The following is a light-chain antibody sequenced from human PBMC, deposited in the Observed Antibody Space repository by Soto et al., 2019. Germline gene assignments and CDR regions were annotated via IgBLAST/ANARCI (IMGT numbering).Light chain of an antibody. J-gene: IGLJ1*01. CDR2: EVS. CDR3: SSYTSSSLYV. V-gene: IGLV2-14*01. CDR1: SSDVGGYNY. Sequence: QSALAQPASVSGSPGQSITISCTGTSSDVGGYNYVSWYQQHPGKAPKLMIYEVSNRPSGVSNRFSGSKSGNTASLTISGLQAEDEADYYCSSYTSSSLYVLGTGTKVIVL.